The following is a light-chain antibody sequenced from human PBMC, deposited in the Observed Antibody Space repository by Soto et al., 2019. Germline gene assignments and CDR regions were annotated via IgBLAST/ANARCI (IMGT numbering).Light chain of an antibody. CDR3: CSYAGSDYV. Sequence: QSVLTQPRSVSGSPGQSVTISCTGTSSDGGGYNYVSWYQQHPGKAPKLMIYDVSKRPSGVPDRFSGSKSGNTASLTISGLQAEYEADYYCCSYAGSDYVFGTGTKLTVL. V-gene: IGLV2-11*01. CDR1: SSDGGGYNY. CDR2: DVS. J-gene: IGLJ1*01.